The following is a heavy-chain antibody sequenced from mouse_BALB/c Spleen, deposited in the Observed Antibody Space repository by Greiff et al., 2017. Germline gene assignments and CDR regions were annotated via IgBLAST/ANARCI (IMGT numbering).Heavy chain of an antibody. CDR2: ISSGGST. CDR1: GFTFSSYA. V-gene: IGHV5-6-5*01. CDR3: ARGTTVVVDY. J-gene: IGHJ2*01. Sequence: EVQGVESGGGLVKPGGSLKLSCAASGFTFSSYAMSWVRQTPEKRLEWVASISSGGSTYYPDSVKGRFTISRDNARNILYLQMSSLRSEDTAMYYCARGTTVVVDYWGQGTTLTGSS. D-gene: IGHD1-1*01.